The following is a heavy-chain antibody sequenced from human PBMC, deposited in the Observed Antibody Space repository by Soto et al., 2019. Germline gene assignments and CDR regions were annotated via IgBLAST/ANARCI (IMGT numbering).Heavy chain of an antibody. CDR1: GFTFSSYS. D-gene: IGHD3-22*01. V-gene: IGHV3-48*02. J-gene: IGHJ5*02. CDR3: ARTYYYDSSGPGFDP. CDR2: ISSSSSTI. Sequence: XGSLRLSCSASGFTFSSYSMNWVRQAPGKGLEWVSYISSSSSTIYYADSVKGRFTISRDNAKNSLYLQMNSLRDEDTAVYYCARTYYYDSSGPGFDPWGKGTLVT.